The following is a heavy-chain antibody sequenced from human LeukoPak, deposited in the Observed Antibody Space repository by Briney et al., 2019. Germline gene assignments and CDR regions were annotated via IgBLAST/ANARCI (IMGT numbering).Heavy chain of an antibody. Sequence: PSETLSLTCTVSGDITHYWGWIRQPPGKGLECIGSIYFSGSAYYNPSLRSRVTISLDTSTNQFSLKLTSVTAADTALYYCARELRYDNSDSGAFWGQGTVVTVSS. CDR1: GDITHY. J-gene: IGHJ3*01. D-gene: IGHD3-22*01. V-gene: IGHV4-39*07. CDR3: ARELRYDNSDSGAF. CDR2: IYFSGSA.